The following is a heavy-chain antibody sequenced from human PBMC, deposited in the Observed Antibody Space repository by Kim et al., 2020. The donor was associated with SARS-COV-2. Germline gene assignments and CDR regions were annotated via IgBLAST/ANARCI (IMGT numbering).Heavy chain of an antibody. CDR3: ARGNWNYGWFDP. CDR1: GYTFTGYY. J-gene: IGHJ5*02. D-gene: IGHD1-7*01. V-gene: IGHV1-2*02. CDR2: INPNSGGT. Sequence: ASVKVSCKASGYTFTGYYMHWVRQAPGQGLEWMGWINPNSGGTNYAQKLQGRVTMTRDTSISTAYMELSSLRSDDTAVYYCARGNWNYGWFDPWGQGTLVTVSS.